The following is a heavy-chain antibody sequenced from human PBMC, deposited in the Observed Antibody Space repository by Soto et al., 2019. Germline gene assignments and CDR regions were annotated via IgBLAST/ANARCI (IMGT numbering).Heavy chain of an antibody. J-gene: IGHJ4*02. D-gene: IGHD2-21*02. CDR1: GFNFNMYS. Sequence: GGSLRLSCSASGFNFNMYSMHWVRQSPGKGLEWVAVMWYDGGIKYFVDSVKGRFSISRDSSKNTVYLEMNSLRAEDSAVYYCAREGLNHRRQLDFWGQGTLVTVAS. CDR2: MWYDGGIK. CDR3: AREGLNHRRQLDF. V-gene: IGHV3-33*01.